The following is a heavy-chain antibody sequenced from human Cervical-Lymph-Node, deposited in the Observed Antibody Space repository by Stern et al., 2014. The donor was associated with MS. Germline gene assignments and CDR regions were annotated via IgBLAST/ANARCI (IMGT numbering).Heavy chain of an antibody. J-gene: IGHJ4*02. V-gene: IGHV1-18*01. CDR2: ISAYNGKQ. D-gene: IGHD6-19*01. CDR1: GYTFTSYG. CDR3: ARGDGYSSDRLDY. Sequence: QVQLVQSGAGVKKPGASVKVSCKASGYTFTSYGIRWVRQAPGQGLAWVGWISAYNGKQNEAQKVQGRVTRTTATTTSIAHMEGRSRRSDDTAVYYWARGDGYSSDRLDYWGQGTLVTVSS.